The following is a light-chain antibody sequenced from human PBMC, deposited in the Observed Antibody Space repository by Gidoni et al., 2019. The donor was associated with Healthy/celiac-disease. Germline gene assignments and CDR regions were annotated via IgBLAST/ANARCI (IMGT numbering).Light chain of an antibody. J-gene: IGKJ1*01. V-gene: IGKV3-11*01. CDR3: QQRSNWPPGAT. CDR2: DAS. Sequence: EIVLTHSPATLSLSPGERATLPCRASQSVSSYLAWYQQKPGQAPRLLIYDASNRAPGIPARFSGSGSGTDFTLTISSLEPEDFAVYYCQQRSNWPPGATFGQGTKVEIK. CDR1: QSVSSY.